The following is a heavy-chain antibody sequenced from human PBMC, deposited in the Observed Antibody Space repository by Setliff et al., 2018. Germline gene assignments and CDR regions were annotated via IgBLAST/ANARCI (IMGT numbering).Heavy chain of an antibody. CDR1: GGSISSYY. V-gene: IGHV4-4*07. CDR2: IYTSGST. D-gene: IGHD3-3*01. Sequence: PSETLSLTCTVSGGSISSYYWSWIRQPAGKGLEWIGRIYTSGSTNYNPSLKSRVTISVDKSKNQFSLKLSSVTAADMAVYYCAREGYYDFWSGLGFLNWLDPWGQGTLVTVSS. CDR3: AREGYYDFWSGLGFLNWLDP. J-gene: IGHJ5*02.